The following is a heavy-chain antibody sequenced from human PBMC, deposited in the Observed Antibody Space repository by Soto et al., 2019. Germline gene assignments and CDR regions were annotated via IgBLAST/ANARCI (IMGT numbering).Heavy chain of an antibody. CDR1: GYSFTSYG. J-gene: IGHJ6*02. CDR3: ARGVDAGVDV. V-gene: IGHV1-8*02. Sequence: ASVKVSCKASGYSFTSYGIAWVRQATGQGLEWLGWMSPNSGATSYAQKFQGRVTMTTDTSMTTAYMELSNLRSEDTAMYYCARGVDAGVDVWGQGTTVTVSS. D-gene: IGHD1-1*01. CDR2: MSPNSGAT.